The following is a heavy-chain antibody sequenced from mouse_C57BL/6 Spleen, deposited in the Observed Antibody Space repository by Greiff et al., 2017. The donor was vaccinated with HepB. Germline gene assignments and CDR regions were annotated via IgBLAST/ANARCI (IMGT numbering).Heavy chain of an antibody. J-gene: IGHJ4*01. CDR1: GFTFSDYG. CDR3: ARYYYDYDGSYYYAMDY. D-gene: IGHD2-4*01. Sequence: EVHLVESGGGLVKPGGSLKLSCAASGFTFSDYGMHWVRQAPEKGLEWVAYISSGSSTIYYADTVKGRFTISRDNAKNTLFLQMTSLRAEDTAMYYCARYYYDYDGSYYYAMDYWGQGTSVTVSS. CDR2: ISSGSSTI. V-gene: IGHV5-17*01.